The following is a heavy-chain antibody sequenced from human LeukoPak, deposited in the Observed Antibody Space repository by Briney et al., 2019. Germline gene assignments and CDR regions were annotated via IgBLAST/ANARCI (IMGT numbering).Heavy chain of an antibody. V-gene: IGHV1-2*02. CDR2: INPNSGGT. CDR1: GYTFTDYY. J-gene: IGHJ5*02. Sequence: ASVRVSFKASGYTFTDYYMHWVRQAPGQGLAWMGWINPNSGGTNYAQKFQGRVTMTRDTSISTAYMELSRLRSDDTAVYYCARGGWSLGYCSSSSCLDWFDPWGQGTLVTVSS. CDR3: ARGGWSLGYCSSSSCLDWFDP. D-gene: IGHD2-2*01.